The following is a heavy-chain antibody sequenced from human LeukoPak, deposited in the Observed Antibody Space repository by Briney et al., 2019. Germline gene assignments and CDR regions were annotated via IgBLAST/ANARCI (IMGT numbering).Heavy chain of an antibody. J-gene: IGHJ4*02. CDR2: ISSSGSTI. D-gene: IGHD3-3*01. CDR1: GFTFSDYY. Sequence: GGSLRLSCAASGFTFSDYYMSWIRQAPGKGLEWVSYISSSGSTIYYADSVKGRFTISRDNAKNSLYLQMNSLRAEDTAVYYCARAPLGGVEWLTPFDYWGQGTLVTVSS. V-gene: IGHV3-11*01. CDR3: ARAPLGGVEWLTPFDY.